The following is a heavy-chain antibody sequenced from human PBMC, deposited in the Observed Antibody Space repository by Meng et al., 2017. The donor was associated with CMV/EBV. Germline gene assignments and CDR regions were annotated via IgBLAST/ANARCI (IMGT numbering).Heavy chain of an antibody. CDR1: GFTFSSYS. J-gene: IGHJ6*02. CDR3: ARGGKGV. Sequence: GESLKISCAASGFTFSSYSMNWVRQAPGKGLEWVSSISSSSSYIYYADSVKGRSTISRDNAKHSLYLQMNSLRAEDTAVYYCARGGKGVWGQGTTVTVSS. V-gene: IGHV3-21*01. CDR2: ISSSSSYI.